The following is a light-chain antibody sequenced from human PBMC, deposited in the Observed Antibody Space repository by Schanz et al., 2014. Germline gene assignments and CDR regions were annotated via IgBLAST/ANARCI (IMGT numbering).Light chain of an antibody. V-gene: IGLV2-23*02. J-gene: IGLJ3*02. CDR2: DVS. Sequence: QSALTQPASVSGSPGQSITISCTGTSSDVGGYNYVSWYQQHPGKAPKLMIYDVSNRPSGVSNRFSGSKSGKTASLTISGLQTEDEADYYCCSYAGSSAFWVFGGGTKLTVL. CDR3: CSYAGSSAFWV. CDR1: SSDVGGYNY.